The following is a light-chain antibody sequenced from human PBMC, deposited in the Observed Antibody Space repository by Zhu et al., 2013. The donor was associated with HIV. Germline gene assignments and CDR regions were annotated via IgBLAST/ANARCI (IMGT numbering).Light chain of an antibody. V-gene: IGLV7-43*01. Sequence: QTVVTQEPSLTVSPGGTVTLTCASSTGAVTSGYNPNWVQQKPGQAPRSLIYSTSDKYSWTPARFSGSLLGGKAALTLSGVQPEDEADYYCLLNYGAYRMFGGGTKLTVL. J-gene: IGLJ3*02. CDR3: LLNYGAYRM. CDR1: TGAVTSGYN. CDR2: STS.